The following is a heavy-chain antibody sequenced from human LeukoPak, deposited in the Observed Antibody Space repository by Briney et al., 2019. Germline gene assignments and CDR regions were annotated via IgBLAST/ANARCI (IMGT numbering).Heavy chain of an antibody. CDR2: IWYDGSNK. D-gene: IGHD5-24*01. CDR1: GFNSSSYG. CDR3: ASSTITATLDY. J-gene: IGHJ4*02. Sequence: PGGSLRLSCAASGFNSSSYGMHWVRQAPGKGLEWVAVIWYDGSNKYYADSVKGRFTISRDNSKNTLYLQMNSLRAEDTAVYYCASSTITATLDYWGQGTLVTVSS. V-gene: IGHV3-33*01.